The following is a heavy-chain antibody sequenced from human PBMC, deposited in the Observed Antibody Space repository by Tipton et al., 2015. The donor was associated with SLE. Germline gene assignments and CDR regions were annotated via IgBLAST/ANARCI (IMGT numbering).Heavy chain of an antibody. CDR1: GFTFSDYY. Sequence: SLRLSCVGSGFTFSDYYMSWIRQAPGKGLEWVSYISSSSRNTNYADSVKGRFTISRDNGKNSLYLQMNSLRVEDTAVYYCARDLVGRYYFDYWGQGTLVTVSS. V-gene: IGHV3-11*06. J-gene: IGHJ4*02. CDR3: ARDLVGRYYFDY. CDR2: ISSSSRNT. D-gene: IGHD2-8*02.